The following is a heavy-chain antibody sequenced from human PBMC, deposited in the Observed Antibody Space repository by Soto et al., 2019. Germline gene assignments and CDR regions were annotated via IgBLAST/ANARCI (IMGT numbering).Heavy chain of an antibody. Sequence: QVQLVESGGGVVQPGRSLRLSCAASGFTFSSYAMHWVGQAPGKGLEWVAVISYDGSNKYYADSVKGRFTISIDNSKNTLYLQMNSLRADDTAVYYCAIGSMYTALRALFAYWGQGTLVTVSS. CDR1: GFTFSSYA. J-gene: IGHJ4*02. CDR3: AIGSMYTALRALFAY. V-gene: IGHV3-30-3*01. D-gene: IGHD2-21*02. CDR2: ISYDGSNK.